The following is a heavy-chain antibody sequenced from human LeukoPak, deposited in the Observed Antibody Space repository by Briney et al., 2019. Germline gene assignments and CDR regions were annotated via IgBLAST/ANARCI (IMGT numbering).Heavy chain of an antibody. V-gene: IGHV1-18*01. CDR2: ISGYNGNT. J-gene: IGHJ3*02. Sequence: GASVKVSCKASGYIFTTYSISWVRQAPGQGLEWMGWISGYNGNTNYAQKFQGRVTVTKDTSTSTVYMELRSLRSDDTAVYYCARDGGYNPGRDAFDIWGQGTMVTASS. CDR3: ARDGGYNPGRDAFDI. D-gene: IGHD5-18*01. CDR1: GYIFTTYS.